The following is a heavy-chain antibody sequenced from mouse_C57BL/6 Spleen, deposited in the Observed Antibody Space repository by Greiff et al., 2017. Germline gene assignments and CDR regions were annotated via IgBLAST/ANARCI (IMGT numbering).Heavy chain of an antibody. V-gene: IGHV1-59*01. CDR3: ASGVTTVPPWFAY. Sequence: QVQLKQSGAELVRPGTSVKLSCKASGYTFTSYWMHWVKQRPGQGLEWIGVIDPSDSYTNYNQKFKGKATLTVDTSSSTAYMQLSSLTSEDSAVYYCASGVTTVPPWFAYWGQGTLVTVSA. CDR2: IDPSDSYT. J-gene: IGHJ3*01. CDR1: GYTFTSYW. D-gene: IGHD1-1*01.